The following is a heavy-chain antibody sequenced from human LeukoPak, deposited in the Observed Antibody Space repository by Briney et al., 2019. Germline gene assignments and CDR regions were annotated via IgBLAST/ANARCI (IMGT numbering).Heavy chain of an antibody. V-gene: IGHV3-21*01. D-gene: IGHD2-2*01. CDR3: ARDNIVVVPAAFYGMDV. CDR2: ISSSSSYI. CDR1: GFTFSSYS. Sequence: GGSLRLSCAASGFTFSSYSMNWVRQAPGKGLEWVSSISSSSSYIYYADSVKGRFTISRDNAKNSPYLQMNSLRAEDTAVYYCARDNIVVVPAAFYGMDVWGQGTTVTVSS. J-gene: IGHJ6*02.